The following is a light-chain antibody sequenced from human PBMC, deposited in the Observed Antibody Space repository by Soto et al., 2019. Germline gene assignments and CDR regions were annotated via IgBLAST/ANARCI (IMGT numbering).Light chain of an antibody. CDR2: EGS. V-gene: IGLV2-23*03. CDR1: NSDVGSYNL. CDR3: CSYADGSNFVL. J-gene: IGLJ2*01. Sequence: QSVLTQPASVSGSPGQSITISCTGTNSDVGSYNLVSWYQQHPGKAPKLMVYEGSKRPSGVSHRFSGSKSGNTASLTISGLQADDEADYYCCSYADGSNFVLFGSGTKLTVL.